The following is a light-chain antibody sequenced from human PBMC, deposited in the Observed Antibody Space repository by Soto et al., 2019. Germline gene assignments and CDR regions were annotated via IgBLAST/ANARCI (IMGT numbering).Light chain of an antibody. Sequence: DVVMTQSPLSLSVTLGQPASISCRSSQSLVHSDGNTYLNWFQQRPGQPPRRLFYRVSNRDSGVPDRFSGSGSGTNFTLKISRAEAEDVGVYYCMQGTHWPPFTFGPGTKVDI. CDR1: QSLVHSDGNTY. J-gene: IGKJ3*01. CDR2: RVS. CDR3: MQGTHWPPFT. V-gene: IGKV2-30*02.